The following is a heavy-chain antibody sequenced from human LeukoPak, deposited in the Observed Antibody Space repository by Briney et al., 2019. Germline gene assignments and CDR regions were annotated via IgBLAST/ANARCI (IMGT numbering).Heavy chain of an antibody. D-gene: IGHD6-13*01. J-gene: IGHJ4*02. Sequence: PGGSLRLSCAASGFTFSSYAMNWVRQAPGKGLEWVSTITGSGSSTYYADSVKGRFTISRDKSMNTLFLQMSSLRAEDTAVYYCVKVSGMYSSSWPTDIWGQGTLVTVSS. CDR3: VKVSGMYSSSWPTDI. CDR1: GFTFSSYA. CDR2: ITGSGSST. V-gene: IGHV3-23*01.